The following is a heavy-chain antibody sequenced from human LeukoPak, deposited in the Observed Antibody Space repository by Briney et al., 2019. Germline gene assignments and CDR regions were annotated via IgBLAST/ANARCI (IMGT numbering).Heavy chain of an antibody. V-gene: IGHV3-23*01. D-gene: IGHD6-13*01. Sequence: GGSLRLSCAASGFTFSSYAMSWVRQAPGKGLEWVSAISGSGGSTYYADSVKGRFTISRDNSKNTLYLQMNSLRAEDTAVYYCAKELVKDSSSWYSFDYWGQGTLVTVSS. CDR1: GFTFSSYA. CDR2: ISGSGGST. CDR3: AKELVKDSSSWYSFDY. J-gene: IGHJ4*02.